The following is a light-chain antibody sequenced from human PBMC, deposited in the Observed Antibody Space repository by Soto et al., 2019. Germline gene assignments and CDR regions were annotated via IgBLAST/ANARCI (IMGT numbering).Light chain of an antibody. V-gene: IGKV3-15*01. CDR1: QSVNSN. CDR3: QQYNNWPT. CDR2: GAS. J-gene: IGKJ3*01. Sequence: EIVMTQSPATLSVSPGERATLSCRASQSVNSNLAWYQQKPGQAPRLLIYGASTRATGIPARFSGSGSETEFTLTISSLQSEDFAVYSCQQYNNWPTFGPGTKVDIK.